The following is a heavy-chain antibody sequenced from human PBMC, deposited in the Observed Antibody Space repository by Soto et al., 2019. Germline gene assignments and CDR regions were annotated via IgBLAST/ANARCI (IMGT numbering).Heavy chain of an antibody. CDR1: GGTFNTYA. V-gene: IGHV1-69*19. CDR2: ISPMFGAA. Sequence: QVQLVQSGAEMKKPGSSVKVSCQSSGGTFNTYAMNWVRQAPGQGPEWMGDISPMFGAANYAPKFQGRVTITADASTGTSYMPLSSLTSEDPALYFCAREVQVHTPAFVYWGQGTLVTVSS. J-gene: IGHJ4*02. D-gene: IGHD3-10*01. CDR3: AREVQVHTPAFVY.